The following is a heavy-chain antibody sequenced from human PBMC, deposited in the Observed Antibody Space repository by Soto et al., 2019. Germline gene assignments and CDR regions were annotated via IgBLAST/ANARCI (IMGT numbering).Heavy chain of an antibody. J-gene: IGHJ4*02. CDR3: AREGGESSDGLYYFDS. CDR2: IYYSGNT. CDR1: GGSTSSDNY. Sequence: LSLTCTVSGGSTSSDNYWSWIRQPPGKGLEWIGHIYYSGNTDYNPSLKSRLAISIDTSKNQFSLKLSSVTAADTAVYFCAREGGESSDGLYYFDSWGQGSLVTVS. V-gene: IGHV4-30-4*01. D-gene: IGHD3-16*01.